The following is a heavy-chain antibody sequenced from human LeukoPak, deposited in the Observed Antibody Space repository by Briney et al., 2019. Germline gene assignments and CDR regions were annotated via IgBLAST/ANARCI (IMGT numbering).Heavy chain of an antibody. CDR3: ARGWLIFGVVTRFDY. D-gene: IGHD3-3*01. CDR2: IIPIFGTA. J-gene: IGHJ4*02. Sequence: SVKVSCKASGGTFSSYAISWVRQAPGQGLEWMGGIIPIFGTANYAQKFQGRVTITTDESTSTAYMELSSLRSEDTAVYYCARGWLIFGVVTRFDYWGQGTLVTVSS. CDR1: GGTFSSYA. V-gene: IGHV1-69*05.